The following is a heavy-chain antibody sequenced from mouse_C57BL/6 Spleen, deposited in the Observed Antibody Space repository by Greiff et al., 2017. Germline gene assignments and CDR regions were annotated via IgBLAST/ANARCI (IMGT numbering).Heavy chain of an antibody. D-gene: IGHD1-1*01. Sequence: VQLQQSGGDLVQPGGSLKLSCAASGFTFSSYGMSWVRQTPDKRLEWVATISSGGSYTYYPDSVKGRFTISRDNAKNTLYLQRSSLKSDDTTMYYCARDYGSSLYTMDYWGQGTSVTVSS. V-gene: IGHV5-6*01. CDR2: ISSGGSYT. J-gene: IGHJ4*01. CDR3: ARDYGSSLYTMDY. CDR1: GFTFSSYG.